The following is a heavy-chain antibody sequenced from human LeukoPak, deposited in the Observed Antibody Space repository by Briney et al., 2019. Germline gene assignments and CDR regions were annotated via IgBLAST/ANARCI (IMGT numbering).Heavy chain of an antibody. CDR3: ARAGTGTRNAFDI. Sequence: PGGSLRLSCAASGFTVSSNYMSWVRQAPGKGLEWVSVIYSGGSTYYADSVKGRFTISRDNAQNTLYLQMNSLRAEDTAVYYCARAGTGTRNAFDIWGQGTMVTVSS. D-gene: IGHD3/OR15-3a*01. CDR2: IYSGGST. V-gene: IGHV3-53*01. J-gene: IGHJ3*02. CDR1: GFTVSSNY.